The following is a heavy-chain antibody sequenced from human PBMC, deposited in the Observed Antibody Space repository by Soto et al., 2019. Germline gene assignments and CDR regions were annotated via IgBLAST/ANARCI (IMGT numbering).Heavy chain of an antibody. CDR3: ARPNFGDYWYFKL. CDR2: INPALGTA. CDR1: GGTFSSHT. J-gene: IGHJ2*01. D-gene: IGHD4-17*01. V-gene: IGHV1-69*08. Sequence: QDQLVQSGAEVKKPGSSVKVSCKASGGTFSSHTFSWVRQAPGQGLEWMGRINPALGTATYAQKFQGRVTITADKSATTVYMELNSLRSEDTAVYYCARPNFGDYWYFKLWGRGTLVTVSS.